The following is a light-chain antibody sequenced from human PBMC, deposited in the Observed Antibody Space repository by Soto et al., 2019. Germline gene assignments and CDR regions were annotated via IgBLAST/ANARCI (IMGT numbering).Light chain of an antibody. CDR1: QGIGSY. Sequence: AIRMTQSPSSFSASTGDRVTITCRASQGIGSYLAWYQQNPGKAPKLLIYAASTLQSGVPSRFSGSGSGTDFTLTISCLQSEDFATYCCQQYYSYPYTFGQGTKLEIK. J-gene: IGKJ2*01. CDR2: AAS. CDR3: QQYYSYPYT. V-gene: IGKV1-8*01.